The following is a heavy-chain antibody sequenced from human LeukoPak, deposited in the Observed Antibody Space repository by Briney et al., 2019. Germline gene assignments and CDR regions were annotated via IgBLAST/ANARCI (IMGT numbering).Heavy chain of an antibody. V-gene: IGHV3-33*01. Sequence: PGRSLRLSCAASGFTFSSYGMHWVRQAPGKGLEWVAVIWYDGSNKYYADSVKGRFTISRDNSKNTLYLQMNSLRTEDTAVYYCARERSGYFDYWGQGTLVTVSS. CDR3: ARERSGYFDY. CDR2: IWYDGSNK. J-gene: IGHJ4*02. CDR1: GFTFSSYG.